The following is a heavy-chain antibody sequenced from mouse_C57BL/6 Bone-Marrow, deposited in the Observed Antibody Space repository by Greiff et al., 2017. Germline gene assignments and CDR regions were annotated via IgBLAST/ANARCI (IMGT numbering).Heavy chain of an antibody. Sequence: EVKLEESGPELVKPGASVKIPCKASGYTFTDYNMDWVKQSHGKSREWIGDINTNNGGTIYNQKFKGKATLSGDKSYSTAYMELRSLTSEDTAVYYCARTTGSGGFAYWGQGTLVTVSA. D-gene: IGHD2-12*01. V-gene: IGHV1-18*01. J-gene: IGHJ3*01. CDR2: INTNNGGT. CDR3: ARTTGSGGFAY. CDR1: GYTFTDYN.